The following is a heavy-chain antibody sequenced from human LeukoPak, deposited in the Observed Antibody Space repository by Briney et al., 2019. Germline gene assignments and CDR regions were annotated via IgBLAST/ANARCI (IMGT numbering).Heavy chain of an antibody. J-gene: IGHJ4*02. CDR3: AREVAGALAFDY. V-gene: IGHV6-1*01. CDR1: GDSVSSNSAA. Sequence: SQTLSLTCAISGDSVSSNSAAWNWIRQSPSRGLEWLGRTYYRSKWYNDYTMYAISVKSRITINPDTSKNQVSLQLNSVTPEDTAVYYCAREVAGALAFDYWGQGILVTVSS. D-gene: IGHD6-19*01. CDR2: TYYRSKWYN.